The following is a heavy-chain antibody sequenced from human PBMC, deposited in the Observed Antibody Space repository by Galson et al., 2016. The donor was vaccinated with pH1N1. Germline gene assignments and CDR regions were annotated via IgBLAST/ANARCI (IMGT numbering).Heavy chain of an antibody. CDR1: GGSISSGGYF. CDR3: ARVPRGEQLYFFDH. J-gene: IGHJ4*02. Sequence: TLSLTCTVSGGSISSGGYFWSWIRQHPGKGLEWIGYIYYSGSTYYNPSLKSRVTISVDTSKNQFSLKLSSVTAADTAVYYCARVPRGEQLYFFDHWGQGTLVTVSS. V-gene: IGHV4-31*03. CDR2: IYYSGST. D-gene: IGHD3-16*01.